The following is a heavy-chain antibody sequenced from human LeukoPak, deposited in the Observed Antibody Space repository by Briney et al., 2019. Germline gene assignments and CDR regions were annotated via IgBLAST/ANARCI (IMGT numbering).Heavy chain of an antibody. CDR1: GFTFSTSD. CDR3: ARTKWQLPWT. Sequence: GGSLRLSCAASGFTFSTSDMNWIRQAPGKGLEWVSHISSTSSIVNYAESVKGRFTISRDNTQNSVYLEMHSLRAEDTAIYHCARTKWQLPWTWGLGTLVTVSS. D-gene: IGHD1-26*01. J-gene: IGHJ4*02. CDR2: ISSTSSIV. V-gene: IGHV3-48*03.